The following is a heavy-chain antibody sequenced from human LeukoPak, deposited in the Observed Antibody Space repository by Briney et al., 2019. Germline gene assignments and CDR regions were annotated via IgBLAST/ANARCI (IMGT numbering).Heavy chain of an antibody. CDR2: INPNGGGT. CDR1: GYTFTGYY. Sequence: SVKVSCKASGYTFTGYYIHWVRQAPGQGLEWMGWINPNGGGTNYAQKFQGRVTMTRDTSISTAYMELSRLTSDGTAVYYCARWGSSTYAFDIWGQGTMVTVSS. V-gene: IGHV1-2*02. CDR3: ARWGSSTYAFDI. J-gene: IGHJ3*02. D-gene: IGHD2-2*01.